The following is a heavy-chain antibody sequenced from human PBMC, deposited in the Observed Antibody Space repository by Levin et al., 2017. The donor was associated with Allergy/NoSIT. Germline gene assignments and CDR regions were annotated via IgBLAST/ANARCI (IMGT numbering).Heavy chain of an antibody. CDR1: GGSVNSGTYY. Sequence: SETLSLTCTVSGGSVNSGTYYWSWIRQPPGKGLEWIGYIYYSGSTNYNPSLKSRVTISVDTSKNQFSLKLSSVTAADTAVYYCARDYSGDRGWYFDLWGRGTLVTVSS. D-gene: IGHD7-27*01. J-gene: IGHJ2*01. CDR2: IYYSGST. CDR3: ARDYSGDRGWYFDL. V-gene: IGHV4-61*01.